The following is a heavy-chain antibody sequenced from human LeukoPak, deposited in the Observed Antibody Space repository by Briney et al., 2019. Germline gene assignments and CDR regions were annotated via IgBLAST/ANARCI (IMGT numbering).Heavy chain of an antibody. J-gene: IGHJ3*02. V-gene: IGHV1-18*01. CDR3: ARVAVGGHIVVVTAMGDAFDI. D-gene: IGHD2-21*02. CDR2: ISAYNGST. CDR1: GYTFTSYG. Sequence: ASVKVSCKASGYTFTSYGISWVRQAPGQGLEWMGWISAYNGSTNYAQKLQGRVTMTTDTSTSTAYMELRSLRSDDTAVYYCARVAVGGHIVVVTAMGDAFDIWGQGTMVTVSS.